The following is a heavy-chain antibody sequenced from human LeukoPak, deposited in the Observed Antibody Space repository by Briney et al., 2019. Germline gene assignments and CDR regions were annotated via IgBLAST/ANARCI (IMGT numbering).Heavy chain of an antibody. CDR2: ISSSGSTT. CDR3: AKEGSDTHFDY. Sequence: GGSLRLSCAASGFTFSDYYMSWIRQAPGKGLEWVSYISSSGSTTYYADSVKGRFTISRDNSKNTLYLQMNSLRAEDTAVYYCAKEGSDTHFDYWGQGTLVTVSS. CDR1: GFTFSDYY. V-gene: IGHV3-11*01. J-gene: IGHJ4*02.